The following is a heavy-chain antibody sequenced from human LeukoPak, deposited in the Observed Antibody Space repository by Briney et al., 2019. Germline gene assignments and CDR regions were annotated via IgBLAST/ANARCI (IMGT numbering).Heavy chain of an antibody. Sequence: SETLSLTCAVYGGSFSGYYWSWIRQPPGKGLEWIGEINHSGSTYYNPSLKSRVTISVDTSKNQFSLKLSSVTAADTAVYYCARAPGGQGSYRVVAAIPDYWGQGTLVTVSS. J-gene: IGHJ4*02. CDR3: ARAPGGQGSYRVVAAIPDY. CDR1: GGSFSGYY. V-gene: IGHV4-34*01. D-gene: IGHD2-15*01. CDR2: INHSGST.